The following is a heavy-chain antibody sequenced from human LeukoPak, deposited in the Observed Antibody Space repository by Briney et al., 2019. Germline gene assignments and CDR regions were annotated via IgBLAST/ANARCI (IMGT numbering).Heavy chain of an antibody. CDR3: AKDPTDHYQFDY. CDR2: ISYDGSNK. V-gene: IGHV3-30*18. Sequence: GGSLRLSCAASGFTFSSYGMHWVRQAPGKGLEWLAVISYDGSNKYYTDSVKGRFTISRDNSKNTLYLQMNSLRAEDTAVYYCAKDPTDHYQFDYWGQGTLVTVSS. CDR1: GFTFSSYG. J-gene: IGHJ4*02. D-gene: IGHD2-2*01.